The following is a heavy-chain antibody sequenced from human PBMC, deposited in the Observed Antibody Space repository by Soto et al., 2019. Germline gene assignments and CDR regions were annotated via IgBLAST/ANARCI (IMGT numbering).Heavy chain of an antibody. D-gene: IGHD4-17*01. CDR3: SYGDSPGPIDH. CDR1: GASISSYY. V-gene: IGHV4-59*01. J-gene: IGHJ4*02. CDR2: IHNGERT. Sequence: SETLSLTCSVSGASISSYYWSWFRQAPGKGLEYIGYIHNGERTNYNPSLESRVTISADTSKNQFSLRLSSVTAADTATYYCSYGDSPGPIDHWGQGTLVTVSS.